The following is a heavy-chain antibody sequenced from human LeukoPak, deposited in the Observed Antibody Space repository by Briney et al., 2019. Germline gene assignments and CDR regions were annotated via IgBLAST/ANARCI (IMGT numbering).Heavy chain of an antibody. CDR3: AKDSRSSSSWYDC. Sequence: PGGSLRLSCAASGFTFDDYAMHWVRQAPGKGLEWVSGISWNSGSIGYADSVKGRFTISRDNAKNSLYLQMNSLRAEDTAMYYCAKDSRSSSSWYDCWGQGTLVTVSS. CDR2: ISWNSGSI. CDR1: GFTFDDYA. D-gene: IGHD6-13*01. J-gene: IGHJ4*02. V-gene: IGHV3-9*01.